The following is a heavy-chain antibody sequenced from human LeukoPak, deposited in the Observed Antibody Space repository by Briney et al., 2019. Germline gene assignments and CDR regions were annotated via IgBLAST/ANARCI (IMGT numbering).Heavy chain of an antibody. CDR2: IGDSGGST. J-gene: IGHJ4*02. Sequence: GGSLRLSCAASGFTFSSYAMSWVRQAPGKGLEWDSAIGDSGGSTYDADSVKGRFTISRDNSKNTLYLQMNSLRAEDTAVYYCAKDTSIGRYCTNGVCSPFDYWGQGTLVTVSS. V-gene: IGHV3-23*01. CDR3: AKDTSIGRYCTNGVCSPFDY. D-gene: IGHD2-8*01. CDR1: GFTFSSYA.